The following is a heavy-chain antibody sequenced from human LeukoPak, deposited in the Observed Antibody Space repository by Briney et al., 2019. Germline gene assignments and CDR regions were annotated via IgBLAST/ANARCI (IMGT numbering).Heavy chain of an antibody. CDR3: AKTGSSGWYVEY. CDR1: GFTFSSYG. Sequence: PGGSLRLSCAASGFTFSSYGMHWVRQAPRKGLDWVAFIRYDGTTKYYADSVKGRFTISRDNSKNTLYLQMNSLRAEDTAVYYCAKTGSSGWYVEYWGQGTLVTVSS. D-gene: IGHD6-19*01. V-gene: IGHV3-30*02. J-gene: IGHJ4*02. CDR2: IRYDGTTK.